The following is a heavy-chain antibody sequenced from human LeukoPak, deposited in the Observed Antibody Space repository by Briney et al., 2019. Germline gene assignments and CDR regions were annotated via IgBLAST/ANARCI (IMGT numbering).Heavy chain of an antibody. CDR1: GDSLSNYY. CDR3: ARDLSAAFDI. CDR2: IYTSGRT. Sequence: SETLSLTCTVSGDSLSNYYWSWIRQPAGKGLEWIGRIYTSGRTNYNPSLESRLTMSVDTSKNLFSLRLSSVTAADTAVYYCARDLSAAFDIWGQGTMVTVSS. V-gene: IGHV4-4*07. J-gene: IGHJ3*02.